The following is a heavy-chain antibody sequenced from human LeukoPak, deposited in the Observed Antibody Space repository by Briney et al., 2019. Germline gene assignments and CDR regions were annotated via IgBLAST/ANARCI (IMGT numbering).Heavy chain of an antibody. D-gene: IGHD4-17*01. CDR1: GYTFTGYY. CDR3: ARDEAQTTNLWVVAFDI. V-gene: IGHV1-2*02. CDR2: INPNSGGT. Sequence: GASVKVSCKASGYTFTGYYMHWVRQAPGQGLEWMGWINPNSGGTNYAQKFQGRVTMTRDTSISTAYMELSRLRSDDTAVYYCARDEAQTTNLWVVAFDIRGQGTMVTVSS. J-gene: IGHJ3*02.